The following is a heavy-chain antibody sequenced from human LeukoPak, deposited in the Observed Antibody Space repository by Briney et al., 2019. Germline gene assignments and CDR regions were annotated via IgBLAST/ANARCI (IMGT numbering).Heavy chain of an antibody. Sequence: SETLSLTCTVSGGSISSADYFWSWIRQPPGKGLEWIGYIYYSGSTYYKPSLKSRVTISLDTSKNQFSLKLSSVTAADTAVYYCAISELHYGGNPRFDYWGQGTLVTVSS. CDR1: GGSISSADYF. D-gene: IGHD4-23*01. CDR3: AISELHYGGNPRFDY. CDR2: IYYSGST. V-gene: IGHV4-30-4*01. J-gene: IGHJ4*02.